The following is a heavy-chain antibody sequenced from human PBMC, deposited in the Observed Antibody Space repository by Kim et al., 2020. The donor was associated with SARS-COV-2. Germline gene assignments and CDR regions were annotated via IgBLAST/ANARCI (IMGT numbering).Heavy chain of an antibody. D-gene: IGHD3-3*01. CDR3: TKDMESGRSWLNYYGMDV. V-gene: IGHV3-9*01. J-gene: IGHJ6*02. Sequence: GGSLRLSCAASGFIFDDFAMHWVRQAPGKGLEWVSGISWNSDNIGYADFVKGRFTISRDNAKNSVYLQMNSLRPEDTAKYYCTKDMESGRSWLNYYGMDVWGQGTTVTV. CDR1: GFIFDDFA. CDR2: ISWNSDNI.